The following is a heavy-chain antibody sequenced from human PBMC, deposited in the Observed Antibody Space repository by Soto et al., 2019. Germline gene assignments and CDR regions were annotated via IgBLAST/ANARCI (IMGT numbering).Heavy chain of an antibody. Sequence: PGGSLRLSCAASGFTFDDYTMHWVRQAPGKGLERVSLISWDGGSTYYADSVKGRFTISRDNSKNSLYLQMNSLRTEDTALYYCAKDMSYYDSSGYPRDYGMDVWGQGTTVTVSS. CDR2: ISWDGGST. J-gene: IGHJ6*02. D-gene: IGHD3-22*01. V-gene: IGHV3-43*01. CDR3: AKDMSYYDSSGYPRDYGMDV. CDR1: GFTFDDYT.